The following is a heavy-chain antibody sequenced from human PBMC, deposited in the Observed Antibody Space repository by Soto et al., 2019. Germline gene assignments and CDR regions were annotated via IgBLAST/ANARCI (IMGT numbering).Heavy chain of an antibody. J-gene: IGHJ6*02. CDR1: GGSSNRSG. CDR3: ARMGDVPYYYYGMDV. V-gene: IGHV1-18*01. Sequence: GGSSNRSGISWVRQAPGQGLEWMGWINGYNGNTNYTQKMQGRITMTTDTPTSTAYMELRSLRSDDTAVYYGARMGDVPYYYYGMDVWGQGTTVIVSS. CDR2: INGYNGNT. D-gene: IGHD3-16*01.